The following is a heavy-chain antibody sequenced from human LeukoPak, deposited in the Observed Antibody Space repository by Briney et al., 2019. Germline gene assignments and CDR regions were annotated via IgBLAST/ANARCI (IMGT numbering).Heavy chain of an antibody. J-gene: IGHJ6*02. CDR3: ARKGVLTGYDYYYYYYGMDV. D-gene: IGHD3-9*01. Sequence: GGSLRLSCAASGFTFSDYYMSWIRQAPGKGLELVSYISSSGSTIYYADSVKGRFTISRDNAKNSLYLQMNSLRAEDTAVYYCARKGVLTGYDYYYYYYGMDVWGQGTTVTVSS. CDR1: GFTFSDYY. CDR2: ISSSGSTI. V-gene: IGHV3-11*01.